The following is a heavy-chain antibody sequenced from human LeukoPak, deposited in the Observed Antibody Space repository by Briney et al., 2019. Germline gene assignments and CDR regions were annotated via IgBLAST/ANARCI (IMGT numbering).Heavy chain of an antibody. J-gene: IGHJ5*02. CDR3: ASFLSSGYYQTWYDP. CDR2: IKQDGSEK. CDR1: GFTFSSYW. D-gene: IGHD3-22*01. V-gene: IGHV3-7*01. Sequence: GGSLRLSCAASGFTFSSYWMSWVRQAPGKGLEWVANIKQDGSEKYYVDSVKGRFTISRDNAKNSLYLQMNSLRAEDTAVYYCASFLSSGYYQTWYDPWGQGTLATVSS.